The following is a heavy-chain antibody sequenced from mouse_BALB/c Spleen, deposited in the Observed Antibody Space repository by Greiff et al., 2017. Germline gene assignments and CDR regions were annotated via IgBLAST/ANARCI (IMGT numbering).Heavy chain of an antibody. J-gene: IGHJ2*01. CDR1: GFTFSDYY. V-gene: IGHV5-4*02. D-gene: IGHD2-1*01. CDR2: ISDGGSYT. Sequence: EVQGVESGGGLVKPGGSLKLSCAASGFTFSDYYMYWVRQTPEKRLEWVATISDGGSYTYYPDSVKGRFTISRDNAKNNLYLQMSSLKSEDTAMYYCARDRGYYGNHYFDYWGQGTTLTVSS. CDR3: ARDRGYYGNHYFDY.